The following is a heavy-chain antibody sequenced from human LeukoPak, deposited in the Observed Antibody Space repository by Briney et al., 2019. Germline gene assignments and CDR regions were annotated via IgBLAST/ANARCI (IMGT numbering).Heavy chain of an antibody. D-gene: IGHD6-19*01. CDR2: INPNSGGT. CDR1: GYSFTGYY. J-gene: IGHJ4*02. V-gene: IGHV1-2*02. CDR3: ARDRGIAVAGTYYFDY. Sequence: VASVKVSSKASGYSFTGYYMHWVRQAPGQGLEWMGWINPNSGGTNYAQKVQGRVTMTRDTSISTAYMELSRLRSDDTAVYYCARDRGIAVAGTYYFDYWGQGTLVTVSS.